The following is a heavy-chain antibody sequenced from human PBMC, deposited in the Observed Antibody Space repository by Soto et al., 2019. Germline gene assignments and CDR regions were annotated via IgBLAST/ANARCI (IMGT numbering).Heavy chain of an antibody. CDR2: IYYSGST. V-gene: IGHV4-59*01. CDR3: ARAPWATGVDY. Sequence: SETLSLTCTVSGGSISSYYWSWIRQPPGKGLEWIGYIYYSGSTNYNPSLKSRVTISVDTSKNQFSLKLSSVTAADTAVYYCARAPWATGVDYWGQGTLVTVSS. J-gene: IGHJ4*02. CDR1: GGSISSYY.